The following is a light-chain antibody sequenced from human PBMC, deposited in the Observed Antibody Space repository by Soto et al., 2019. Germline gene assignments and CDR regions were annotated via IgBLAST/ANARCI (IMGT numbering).Light chain of an antibody. CDR1: QRVGSNF. Sequence: ELVLTQSPATLSVSPGEGATLSFRASQRVGSNFLAWYQQKPGQPPRLLIYGISTRAAGIPDRFSGSGSGTDFTRTISRLEPEDFAVYSCQHYNTWPITFGQGTRLEIK. CDR2: GIS. J-gene: IGKJ5*01. V-gene: IGKV3D-15*01. CDR3: QHYNTWPIT.